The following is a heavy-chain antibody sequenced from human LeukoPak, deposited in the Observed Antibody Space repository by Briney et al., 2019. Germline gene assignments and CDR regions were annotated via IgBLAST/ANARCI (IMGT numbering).Heavy chain of an antibody. D-gene: IGHD3-16*01. CDR3: AEGGVTEYFQH. CDR2: ISGSGGGT. CDR1: GFTFSSYA. Sequence: GGSLRLSCAASGFTFSSYAMTWVRQAPGKGLEWVSAISGSGGGTYYADSVKGRFTISRDNSKNTLFLQMNSLRAEDTALYYCAEGGVTEYFQHWGQGTLVTVSS. V-gene: IGHV3-23*01. J-gene: IGHJ1*01.